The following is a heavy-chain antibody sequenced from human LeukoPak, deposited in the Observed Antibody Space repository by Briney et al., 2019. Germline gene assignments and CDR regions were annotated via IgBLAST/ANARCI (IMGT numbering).Heavy chain of an antibody. D-gene: IGHD4-17*01. Sequence: SETLSLTCTVSGYSISSGYYWGWSRQPPGKGLEWIGSIYHSGSTYYNPSLKSRVTISVDTSKNQFSLKLSSVTAADTAVYYCASVNDYGDPGSFFDPWGQGTLVTVSS. CDR1: GYSISSGYY. V-gene: IGHV4-38-2*02. J-gene: IGHJ5*02. CDR3: ASVNDYGDPGSFFDP. CDR2: IYHSGST.